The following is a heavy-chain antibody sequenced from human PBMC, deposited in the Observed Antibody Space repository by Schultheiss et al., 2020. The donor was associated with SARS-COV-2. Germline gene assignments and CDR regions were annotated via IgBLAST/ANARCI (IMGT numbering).Heavy chain of an antibody. V-gene: IGHV1-18*01. CDR1: GYTLTSYG. J-gene: IGHJ6*02. CDR2: ISAYNGNT. Sequence: ASVKVSCKASGYTLTSYGISWVRQAPGQGLEWMGWISAYNGNTNYAQKLQGRVTMTTDTSTSTAYMELRSLRSDDTAVYYCARSEEGSYGSYYYYYYGMDVWGQGTTVTVSS. CDR3: ARSEEGSYGSYYYYYYGMDV. D-gene: IGHD5-18*01.